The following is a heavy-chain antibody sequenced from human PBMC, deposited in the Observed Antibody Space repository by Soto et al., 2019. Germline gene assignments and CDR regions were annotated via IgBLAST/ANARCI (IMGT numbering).Heavy chain of an antibody. D-gene: IGHD6-19*01. J-gene: IGHJ4*02. CDR1: GFTFDDYT. CDR3: AKDWAEGLSSGPY. Sequence: GGSLRLSCAASGFTFDDYTMHWVRQAPGKGLEWVSLISWDGGSTYYADSVKGRFTISRDNSKNSLYLQMNSLRTEDTALYYCAKDWAEGLSSGPYWGQGTLVTVSS. CDR2: ISWDGGST. V-gene: IGHV3-43*01.